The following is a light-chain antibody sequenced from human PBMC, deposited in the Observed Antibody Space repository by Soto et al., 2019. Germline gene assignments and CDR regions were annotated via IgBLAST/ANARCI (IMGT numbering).Light chain of an antibody. CDR1: RVILSW. J-gene: IGKJ5*01. CDR3: QQSHTFPIT. CDR2: AAS. V-gene: IGKV1-12*01. Sequence: DIQITQSRSSVXASVGDSVTITCCASRVILSWLAWYQQKPGKAPNXXXYAASNLQGGAPSRFSASGSGTDFTRTINNLQPEDFATYYCQQSHTFPITVGQGTRLEIK.